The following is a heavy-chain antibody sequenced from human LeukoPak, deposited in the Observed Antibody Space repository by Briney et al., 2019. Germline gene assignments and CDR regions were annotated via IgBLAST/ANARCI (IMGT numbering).Heavy chain of an antibody. Sequence: PGGPLRLSCAVSGFTFSRNGMHWVRQAPGKGLEWVTFISYDGSNEYYADSVKGRFTISRDNSKNTLYLQMNSLRAEDTAVYYCAKDGGGTDFDYWGQGTLVAVSS. CDR1: GFTFSRNG. D-gene: IGHD1-26*01. J-gene: IGHJ4*02. V-gene: IGHV3-30*02. CDR3: AKDGGGTDFDY. CDR2: ISYDGSNE.